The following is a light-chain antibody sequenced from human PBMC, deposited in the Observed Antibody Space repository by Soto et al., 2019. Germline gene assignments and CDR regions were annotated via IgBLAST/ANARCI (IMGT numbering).Light chain of an antibody. Sequence: DIRITEAHCTRFASGGGRVTITCRASPSISSWLAWYQQKPGKAPKLLIYAASSLQSGVPSRFSGSGSGTDFTLTISSLQPEDFATYYCQQSYSTPRTFGQGTKVDIK. CDR3: QQSYSTPRT. V-gene: IGKV1-39*01. J-gene: IGKJ1*01. CDR1: PSISSW. CDR2: AAS.